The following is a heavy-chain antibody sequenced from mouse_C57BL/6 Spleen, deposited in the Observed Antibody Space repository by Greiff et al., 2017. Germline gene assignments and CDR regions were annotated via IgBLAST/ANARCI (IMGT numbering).Heavy chain of an antibody. CDR3: ARRGIYDGYSYAMDY. Sequence: VQLQQSGPELVKPGASVKISCKASGYSFTGYYMNWVKQSPEKSLEWIGEINPSTGGTTYNQKFKAKATLTVDKSSSTAYMQLKSLTSEDSAVYYCARRGIYDGYSYAMDYWGQGTSVTVSS. V-gene: IGHV1-42*01. J-gene: IGHJ4*01. CDR1: GYSFTGYY. D-gene: IGHD2-3*01. CDR2: INPSTGGT.